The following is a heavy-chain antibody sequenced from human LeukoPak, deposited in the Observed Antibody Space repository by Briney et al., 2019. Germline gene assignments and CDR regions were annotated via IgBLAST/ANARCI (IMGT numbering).Heavy chain of an antibody. CDR2: IYYSGST. D-gene: IGHD3-9*01. CDR1: GGSISSSSYY. V-gene: IGHV4-39*07. CDR3: ARGRYSAGDNWFDP. J-gene: IGHJ5*02. Sequence: PSETLSLTCTVSGGSISSSSYYWGWIRQPPGKGLEWIESIYYSGSTYYNPSLKSRVTIFVDTSKNQFSLKLSSVTAADTAVYYCARGRYSAGDNWFDPWGQGTLVTVSS.